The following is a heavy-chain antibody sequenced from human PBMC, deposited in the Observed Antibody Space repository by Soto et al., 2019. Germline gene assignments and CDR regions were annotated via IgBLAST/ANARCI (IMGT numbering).Heavy chain of an antibody. Sequence: ASVKVSCKASGYTFTSYGISWVRQAPGQGLEWMGWISAYNGNTNYAQKLQGRVTMTTDTSTSTAYMELSSLRSEDTAVYYCARDYAAATITVWFDPWGQGTLVTVSS. CDR1: GYTFTSYG. V-gene: IGHV1-18*01. J-gene: IGHJ5*02. CDR2: ISAYNGNT. D-gene: IGHD6-25*01. CDR3: ARDYAAATITVWFDP.